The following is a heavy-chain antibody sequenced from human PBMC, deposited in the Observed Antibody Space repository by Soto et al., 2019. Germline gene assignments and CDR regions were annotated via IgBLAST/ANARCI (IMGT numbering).Heavy chain of an antibody. Sequence: GGSLRLSCVASGFTFSNSAMRWVRHVPGKGLEWAAGISSSGGRTNYADSVKGRFTISRDNSKDTLYLQMNSLRAEDTALYYCAKVQEFCGFNCYIVDSWGQGVLVTVS. CDR2: ISSSGGRT. CDR1: GFTFSNSA. J-gene: IGHJ4*02. D-gene: IGHD2-21*02. CDR3: AKVQEFCGFNCYIVDS. V-gene: IGHV3-23*01.